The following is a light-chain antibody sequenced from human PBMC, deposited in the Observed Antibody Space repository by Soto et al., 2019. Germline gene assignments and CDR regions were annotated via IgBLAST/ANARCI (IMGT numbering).Light chain of an antibody. CDR1: QSVSSSY. J-gene: IGKJ3*01. CDR2: GAS. Sequence: EIVLTQSPGTLSLSPGERATLSCRASQSVSSSYLAWYQQKPGLAPRLLIYGASTSATGIPDRFSGSASGTDFTLTVSRLEPEAFSVYYCQQYGNSPLFPFGPGTRVDV. V-gene: IGKV3-20*01. CDR3: QQYGNSPLFP.